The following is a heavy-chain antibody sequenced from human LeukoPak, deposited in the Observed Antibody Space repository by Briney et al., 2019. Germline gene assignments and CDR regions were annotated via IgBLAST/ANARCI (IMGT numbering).Heavy chain of an antibody. CDR3: ARDPRESYDYVWGSYRPDAFDI. CDR2: XXXXGST. CDR1: GGSISSGDYY. D-gene: IGHD3-16*02. Sequence: SQTLSLTCTVSGGSISSGDYYWSWIRQPPGXXXXXXXXXXXXGSTYYNPSLKSRITISLDTSKNQFSLKLSSVTAADTAVYYCARDPRESYDYVWGSYRPDAFDIWGQGTMVTVSS. J-gene: IGHJ3*02. V-gene: IGHV4-30-4*01.